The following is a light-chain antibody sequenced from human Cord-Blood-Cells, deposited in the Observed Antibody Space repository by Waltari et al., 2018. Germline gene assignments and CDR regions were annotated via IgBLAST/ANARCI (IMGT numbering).Light chain of an antibody. CDR3: KQNYSTYQT. J-gene: IGKJ1*01. V-gene: IGKV1-39*01. Sequence: DIQMTQSPSSLSASVGDRVTITCRASQSISSYLNWYQQKPGKAPKLLIYAASRLQSGVPSRFSDSGSATDFALTISSLQPEYFVTHHDKQNYSTYQTFGQGTKVEIK. CDR2: AAS. CDR1: QSISSY.